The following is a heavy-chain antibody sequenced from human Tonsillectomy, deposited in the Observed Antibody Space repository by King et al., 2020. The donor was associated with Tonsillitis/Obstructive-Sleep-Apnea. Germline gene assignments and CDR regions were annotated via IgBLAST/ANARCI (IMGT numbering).Heavy chain of an antibody. CDR3: ATLKTGYCSGGSCLGRAFDV. Sequence: VQLVESGGGLIQPGGSLRLSCAASGFTVTNNYMSWVRQAPGKGLECGPVIYIGGSTYYADSGEGRFTIFRDNSKNTLYLQMNSLRAEDTAVYYCATLKTGYCSGGSCLGRAFDVWGQGTMVTVSS. CDR1: GFTVTNNY. CDR2: IYIGGST. J-gene: IGHJ3*01. V-gene: IGHV3-53*01. D-gene: IGHD2-15*01.